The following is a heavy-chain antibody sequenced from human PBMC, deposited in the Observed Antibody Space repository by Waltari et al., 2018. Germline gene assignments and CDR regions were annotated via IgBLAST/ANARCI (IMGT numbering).Heavy chain of an antibody. D-gene: IGHD5-18*01. CDR2: IWYEGSNE. Sequence: QVQLVESGGGVVQPGRSLRLSCAASGFTFSRYGMHWVRQAPGKGLEWVAVIWYEGSNEDDADAVKGRVNISRDNSKDTLYLQMNSRRAEDTAVYYCARNGYSYGLPSGMDVWGQGTTVTVSS. CDR1: GFTFSRYG. V-gene: IGHV3-33*01. CDR3: ARNGYSYGLPSGMDV. J-gene: IGHJ6*02.